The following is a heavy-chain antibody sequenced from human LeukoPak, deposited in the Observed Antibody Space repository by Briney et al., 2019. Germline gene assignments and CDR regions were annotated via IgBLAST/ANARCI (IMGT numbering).Heavy chain of an antibody. D-gene: IGHD3-22*01. CDR3: ARLPYYYDNSGFRDYHYYMDV. Sequence: SETLSLTCTVSGHSISRYYWTWIRQPPRKGLEWIGYMFYSGSTTYNPSLKSRITISVDTSNNQFSLKLRSVTAADTAVYYCARLPYYYDNSGFRDYHYYMDVWGKGTTVNVFS. CDR2: MFYSGST. V-gene: IGHV4-59*08. J-gene: IGHJ6*03. CDR1: GHSISRYY.